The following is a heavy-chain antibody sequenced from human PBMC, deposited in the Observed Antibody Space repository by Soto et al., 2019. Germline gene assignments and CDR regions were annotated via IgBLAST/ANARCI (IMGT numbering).Heavy chain of an antibody. CDR3: ARSLRVVVVAATID. V-gene: IGHV3-23*01. CDR2: ISGSGDST. J-gene: IGHJ4*02. D-gene: IGHD2-15*01. Sequence: GGSLRLSCGSSGFTFSSYAMSLVRQAPGKGLEWVSGISGSGDSTYYADSVKGRFTISRDNSKNTLYLQVNSLRAEDTAVYYCARSLRVVVVAATIDWGQGTLVTVSS. CDR1: GFTFSSYA.